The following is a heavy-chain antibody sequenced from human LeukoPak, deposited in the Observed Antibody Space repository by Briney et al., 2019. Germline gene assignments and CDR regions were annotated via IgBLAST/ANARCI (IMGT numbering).Heavy chain of an antibody. CDR2: IIPIFGTA. Sequence: GASVKVSCKASGYTFTSYGISWVRQAPGQGLEWMGGIIPIFGTANYAQKFQGRVTITADESTSTAYMELSSLRSEDTAVYYCARTYYDFWSGSLDYWGQGTLVTVSS. CDR3: ARTYYDFWSGSLDY. J-gene: IGHJ4*02. CDR1: GYTFTSYG. D-gene: IGHD3-3*01. V-gene: IGHV1-69*13.